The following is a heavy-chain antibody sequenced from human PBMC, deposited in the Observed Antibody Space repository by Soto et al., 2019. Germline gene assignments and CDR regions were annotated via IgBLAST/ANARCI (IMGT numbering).Heavy chain of an antibody. CDR1: GFTFRNYA. CDR2: ISGSGGST. J-gene: IGHJ6*02. Sequence: EVQLLESGGGWVQPGGFLRLSCAASGFTFRNYAMSWVRQAPGKGLEWVSTISGSGGSTYYADSVKGRFTISRDNSQNTLYLQMNSLRAKDTAVYYCAKTTVIVGYYYGMDVWGQGTTVTVSS. V-gene: IGHV3-23*01. D-gene: IGHD4-17*01. CDR3: AKTTVIVGYYYGMDV.